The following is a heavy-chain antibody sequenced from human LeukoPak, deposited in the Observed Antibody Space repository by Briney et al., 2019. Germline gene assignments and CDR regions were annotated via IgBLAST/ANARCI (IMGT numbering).Heavy chain of an antibody. CDR1: GFTFSSYD. V-gene: IGHV3-13*04. D-gene: IGHD3-22*01. J-gene: IGHJ4*02. Sequence: PGGSLRLSCAASGFTFSSYDMHWVRQGTGKGLEWVSAIGTAGDTYYPGSVKGRFTISRENAKNSLYLQMNSLRAGDTAVYYCARGSYDSSGYILDYWGQGTLVTVSS. CDR2: IGTAGDT. CDR3: ARGSYDSSGYILDY.